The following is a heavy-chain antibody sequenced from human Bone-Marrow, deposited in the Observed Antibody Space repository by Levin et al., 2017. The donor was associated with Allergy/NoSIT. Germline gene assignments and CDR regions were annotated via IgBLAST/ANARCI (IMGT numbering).Heavy chain of an antibody. D-gene: IGHD4-23*01. CDR1: GFTFSSYA. J-gene: IGHJ4*02. Sequence: GGSLRLSCAASGFTFSSYAMNWVRQAPGKGLEWVSYISTSSSTIYYAVSVEGRFTISRDNAKNSLYLQMNSLRDEDTAVYYCTTDPTVATAPSYFDSWGPGTLVTVSS. CDR3: TTDPTVATAPSYFDS. CDR2: ISTSSSTI. V-gene: IGHV3-48*02.